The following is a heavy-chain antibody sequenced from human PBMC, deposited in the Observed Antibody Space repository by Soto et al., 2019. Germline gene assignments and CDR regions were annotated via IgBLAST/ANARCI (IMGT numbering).Heavy chain of an antibody. J-gene: IGHJ4*02. Sequence: ASVKVSCKASGYTFTSYGISWVLQAPGQGLEWMGWISAYNGNTNYAQKLQGRVTMTTDTSTSTAYMELRSLRSDDTAVYYCARDQNPTAPSLITYYYGSGEWGQGTLVTVSS. D-gene: IGHD3-10*01. CDR1: GYTFTSYG. V-gene: IGHV1-18*01. CDR2: ISAYNGNT. CDR3: ARDQNPTAPSLITYYYGSGE.